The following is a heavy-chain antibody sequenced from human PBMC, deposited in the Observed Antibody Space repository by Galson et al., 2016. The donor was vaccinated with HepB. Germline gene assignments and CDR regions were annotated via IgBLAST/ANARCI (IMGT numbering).Heavy chain of an antibody. D-gene: IGHD3-16*01. Sequence: SLRLSCAASGFTFNTYAMDWVRQAPGKGLEWVSSITRSSNYIYYADSFKDRFTISRDNAKNSVYLQMNSLRAEDTAVYYCAKVGDRDSSYYMDVWGMGTTVTVSS. V-gene: IGHV3-21*04. CDR3: AKVGDRDSSYYMDV. J-gene: IGHJ6*03. CDR2: ITRSSNYI. CDR1: GFTFNTYA.